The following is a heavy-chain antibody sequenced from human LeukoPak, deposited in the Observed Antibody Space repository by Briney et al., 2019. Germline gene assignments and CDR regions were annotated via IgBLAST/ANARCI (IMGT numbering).Heavy chain of an antibody. CDR2: INPKTGGT. CDR3: ARDSSFRPFDY. Sequence: ASVKVSCKASGYSFTDDYIHWVRQAPGQPLECMGWINPKTGGTSYTQRFQGRVTMTRDTSISTAYMDLSSLTSDDTALYYCARDSSFRPFDYWGQGTLVTVSS. J-gene: IGHJ4*02. V-gene: IGHV1-2*02. D-gene: IGHD2-2*01. CDR1: GYSFTDDY.